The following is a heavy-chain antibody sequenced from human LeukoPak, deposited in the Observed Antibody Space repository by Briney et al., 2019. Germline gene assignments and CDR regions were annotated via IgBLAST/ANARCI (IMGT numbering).Heavy chain of an antibody. J-gene: IGHJ5*02. D-gene: IGHD6-6*01. CDR1: GFTFDDYA. Sequence: GGSLRLSCAASGFTFDDYAMHWVRQAPGKGLEWVSGISWNSGSIGYADSVKGRFTISRDNAKNSLYLQMNSLRAEDTALYYCAKDPLMYSSSSPGWFDPWGQGTLVTVSS. CDR2: ISWNSGSI. CDR3: AKDPLMYSSSSPGWFDP. V-gene: IGHV3-9*01.